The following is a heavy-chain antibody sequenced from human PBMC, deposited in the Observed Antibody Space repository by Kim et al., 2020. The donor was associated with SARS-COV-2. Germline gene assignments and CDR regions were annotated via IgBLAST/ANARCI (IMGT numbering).Heavy chain of an antibody. Sequence: GGSLRLSCAASGFTFSSYGMHWVRQAPGKGLEWVAVISYDGSNKYYADSVKGRFTISRDNSKNTLYLQMNSLRAEDTAVYYCARDIALYYDDDAFDIWGQGTMVTVSS. V-gene: IGHV3-33*05. CDR3: ARDIALYYDDDAFDI. CDR2: ISYDGSNK. CDR1: GFTFSSYG. J-gene: IGHJ3*02. D-gene: IGHD3-22*01.